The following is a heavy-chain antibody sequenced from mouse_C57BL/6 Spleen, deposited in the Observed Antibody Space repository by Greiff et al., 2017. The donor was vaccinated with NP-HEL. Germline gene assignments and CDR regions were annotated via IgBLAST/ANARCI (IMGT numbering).Heavy chain of an antibody. CDR3: ARPNYYGSSPFAY. D-gene: IGHD1-1*01. V-gene: IGHV1-82*01. Sequence: VQLHQSGPELVKPGASVKISCKASGYAFSSSWMNWVKQRPGKGLEWIGRIYPGDGDTNYNGKFKGKATLTADKSSSTAYMQLSSLTSEDSAVYFCARPNYYGSSPFAYWGQGTLVTVSA. CDR2: IYPGDGDT. CDR1: GYAFSSSW. J-gene: IGHJ3*01.